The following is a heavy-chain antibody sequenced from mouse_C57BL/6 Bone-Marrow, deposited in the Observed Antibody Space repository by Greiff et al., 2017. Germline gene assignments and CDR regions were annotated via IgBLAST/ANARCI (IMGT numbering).Heavy chain of an antibody. CDR3: ARRLRWVFDY. D-gene: IGHD2-12*01. CDR2: INSDGGST. Sequence: EVMLVESGGGLVKPGESLKLSCEANEYDFPSHDMSWVRQTPEKRLEWVAAINSDGGSTYYPDTMEGRFIISRDNAKNTLYLQMSGLRSEDTALDYCARRLRWVFDYWGQGTTLTVSS. V-gene: IGHV5-2*03. J-gene: IGHJ2*01. CDR1: EYDFPSHD.